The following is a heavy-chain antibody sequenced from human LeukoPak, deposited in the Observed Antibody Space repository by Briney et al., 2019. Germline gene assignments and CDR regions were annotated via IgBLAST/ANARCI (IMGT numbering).Heavy chain of an antibody. V-gene: IGHV5-51*01. CDR3: ARHASADSSGYYHGLPYYYGMDV. D-gene: IGHD3-22*01. CDR2: IYPGDSDT. J-gene: IGHJ6*02. Sequence: GESLKISCKGSGYSFTSYWIGWVRQMPGKGLEWMGIIYPGDSDTRYSPSFQGRVTISADKSISTAYLQWSSLKASNTAMYYCARHASADSSGYYHGLPYYYGMDVWGQGTTVTVSS. CDR1: GYSFTSYW.